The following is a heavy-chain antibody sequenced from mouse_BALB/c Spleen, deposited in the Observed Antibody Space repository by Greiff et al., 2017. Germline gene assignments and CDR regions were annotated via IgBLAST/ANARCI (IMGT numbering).Heavy chain of an antibody. D-gene: IGHD1-1*02. Sequence: VQLQQPGAELVKPGASVKLSCKASGYTFTSYWMHWVKQRPGQGLEWIGEINPSNGRTNYNEKFKSKATLTVDKSSSTAYMQLSSLTSEDSAVYYCARGGYGAMDYWGQGTSVTVSS. V-gene: IGHV1S81*02. CDR1: GYTFTSYW. CDR2: INPSNGRT. CDR3: ARGGYGAMDY. J-gene: IGHJ4*01.